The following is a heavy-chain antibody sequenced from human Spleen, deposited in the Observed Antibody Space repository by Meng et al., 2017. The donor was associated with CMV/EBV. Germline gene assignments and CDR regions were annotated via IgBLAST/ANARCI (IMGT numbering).Heavy chain of an antibody. CDR1: GGSISSSSYY. Sequence: GSLRLSCTVSGGSISSSSYYWGWIRQPPGKGLEWIGSIYYSGSTYYNPSLKSRVTISVDTSKNQFSLKLSSVTAADTAVYYCARGKGGVGAGYYYYYGMDVWGQGTTVTVS. CDR2: IYYSGST. CDR3: ARGKGGVGAGYYYYYGMDV. V-gene: IGHV4-39*07. D-gene: IGHD1-26*01. J-gene: IGHJ6*02.